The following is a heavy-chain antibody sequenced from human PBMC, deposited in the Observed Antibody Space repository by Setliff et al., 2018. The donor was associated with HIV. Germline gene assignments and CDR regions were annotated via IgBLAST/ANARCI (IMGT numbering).Heavy chain of an antibody. CDR1: SYSISSGYY. V-gene: IGHV4-38-2*01. J-gene: IGHJ4*02. Sequence: PSETLSLTCAVSSYSISSGYYWGWIRQPPGKGLEWIGNIYHSGSTYYNPSLKSRVTISVDTSKNQFSLKLSSVTAAATAVYFCARTVTWGYCSGGGCYGFDYWGQGTLVTVS. D-gene: IGHD2-15*01. CDR2: IYHSGST. CDR3: ARTVTWGYCSGGGCYGFDY.